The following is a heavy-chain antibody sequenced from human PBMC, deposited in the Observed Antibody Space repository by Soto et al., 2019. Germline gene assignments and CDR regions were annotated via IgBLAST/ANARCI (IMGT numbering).Heavy chain of an antibody. V-gene: IGHV3-30*18. J-gene: IGHJ6*02. CDR1: GFTFSSYG. CDR3: AKDHWGMDV. Sequence: QVQLVESGGGVVQPGRSLRLSCAASGFTFSSYGMHWVRQAPGKGLEWVAVISYDGSNKYYADSVKGRFTISRDNSKNTLYLQMNSLRAEDTAVYYCAKDHWGMDVWGQGTTVTVSS. CDR2: ISYDGSNK. D-gene: IGHD1-1*01.